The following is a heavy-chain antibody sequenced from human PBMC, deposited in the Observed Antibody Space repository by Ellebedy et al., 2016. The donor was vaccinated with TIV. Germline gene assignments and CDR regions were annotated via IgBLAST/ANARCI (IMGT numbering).Heavy chain of an antibody. V-gene: IGHV4-59*01. D-gene: IGHD1-26*01. J-gene: IGHJ4*02. CDR2: IYFSGSS. CDR1: GVSISGIH. Sequence: MPSETLSLTCTVSGVSISGIHWTWIRQPPGKGLEWIGYIYFSGSSNYNPSLKSRVPMSVDTSKNQFSLKLSSVTAADTAVYYCVRWVGHFDFWGQGTLVTVSS. CDR3: VRWVGHFDF.